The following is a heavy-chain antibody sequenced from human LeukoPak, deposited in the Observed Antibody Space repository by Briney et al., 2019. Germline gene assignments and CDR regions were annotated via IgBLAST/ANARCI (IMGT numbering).Heavy chain of an antibody. CDR1: GDSISSVNYY. J-gene: IGHJ4*02. Sequence: SETLSLTCTVSGDSISSVNYYWSWIRQPAGKGLEWIGRIYTSGNTNYNPSLKSRITISVDTSKNQFSLKLSSVTAADTAVYYCARDRNGFGELLEGGYFDYWGQGTLVTVSS. CDR3: ARDRNGFGELLEGGYFDY. D-gene: IGHD3-10*01. CDR2: IYTSGNT. V-gene: IGHV4-61*02.